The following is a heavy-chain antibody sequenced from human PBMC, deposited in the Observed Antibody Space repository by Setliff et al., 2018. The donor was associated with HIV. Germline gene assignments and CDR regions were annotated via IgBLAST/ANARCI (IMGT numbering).Heavy chain of an antibody. V-gene: IGHV4-34*01. D-gene: IGHD5-12*01. CDR1: GSSFNNYY. Sequence: TLSLTCAVYGSSFNNYYWSWIRQSPGKGLEWIGEIDHSGGPNYKSSLKSRVTITIDTSKNQFSLKVTSVTAADTAIYYCARGPVSGYDRGWVDSWGQGTQVTVSS. CDR2: IDHSGGP. J-gene: IGHJ4*02. CDR3: ARGPVSGYDRGWVDS.